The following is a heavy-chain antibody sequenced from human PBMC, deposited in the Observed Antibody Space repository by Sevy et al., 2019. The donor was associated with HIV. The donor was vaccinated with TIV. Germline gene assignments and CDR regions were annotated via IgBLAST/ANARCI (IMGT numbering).Heavy chain of an antibody. CDR2: LSYDGREK. V-gene: IGHV3-30*18. J-gene: IGHJ4*02. CDR3: AKVGPHCSGGTCYHPLFDY. Sequence: GGSLRLSCAASGFTFSTYGMHWVRQAPGKGLEWVAVLSYDGREKYYGNYVKGRFTISRDNSKNTLYLQMNSLRDEDTAVYYCAKVGPHCSGGTCYHPLFDYCGQGTLVTVSS. CDR1: GFTFSTYG. D-gene: IGHD2-15*01.